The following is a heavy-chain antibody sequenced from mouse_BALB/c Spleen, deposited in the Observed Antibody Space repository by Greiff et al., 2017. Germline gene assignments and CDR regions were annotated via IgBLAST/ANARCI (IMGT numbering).Heavy chain of an antibody. Sequence: EVMLVESGPELVKPGASVKISCTASGYSFTGYFMNWVKQSHGKSLEWIGRINPYNGDTFYNQKFKGKATLTVDKSSSTAHMELLGLTSEDSAVYYCGRERELYYGSSPFAYWGQGTLVTVSA. CDR3: GRERELYYGSSPFAY. CDR1: GYSFTGYF. D-gene: IGHD1-1*01. J-gene: IGHJ3*01. V-gene: IGHV1-37*01. CDR2: INPYNGDT.